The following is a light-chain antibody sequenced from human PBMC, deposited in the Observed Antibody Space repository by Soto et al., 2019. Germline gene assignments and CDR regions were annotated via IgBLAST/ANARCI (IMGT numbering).Light chain of an antibody. CDR3: QQAHSFPRT. Sequence: DIQMTQSPSSVSASVGDRVTITCRASQAISTWLAWYQQKPGKAPKLLIYAASNLQTGVPSRFSGSGSGTDFTLTISSLQTEDFATYYCQQAHSFPRTFGQGTKVEIK. CDR1: QAISTW. V-gene: IGKV1D-12*01. J-gene: IGKJ1*01. CDR2: AAS.